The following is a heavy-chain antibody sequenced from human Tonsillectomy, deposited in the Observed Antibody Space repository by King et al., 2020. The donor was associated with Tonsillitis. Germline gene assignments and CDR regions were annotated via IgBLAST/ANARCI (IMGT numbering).Heavy chain of an antibody. J-gene: IGHJ3*02. D-gene: IGHD3-10*01. CDR2: IRGSGGST. Sequence: VQLVESGGGLVQPGGSLRLSCTASGFTFSNYAMNWVRQAPGMGLEWVSAIRGSGGSTYYADSVKGRFTISRDNSKNTLSLQMNSLRPEDTAVFYCAKTHYGSESYYAFDIWGQGTMVTVSS. V-gene: IGHV3-23*04. CDR3: AKTHYGSESYYAFDI. CDR1: GFTFSNYA.